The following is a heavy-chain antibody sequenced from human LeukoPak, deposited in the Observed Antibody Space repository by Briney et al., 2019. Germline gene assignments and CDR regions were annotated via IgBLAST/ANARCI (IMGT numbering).Heavy chain of an antibody. J-gene: IGHJ3*02. CDR3: ARPRARGAFDI. V-gene: IGHV4-59*01. CDR1: GGSISSYY. D-gene: IGHD4/OR15-4a*01. CDR2: IYYSGST. Sequence: PSETLSLTCTVSGGSISSYYWSWIRQPPGKGLEWIGYIYYSGSTNYNPSLKSRVTISVDTSKNQFSLKLSSVTAADTAVYYCARPRARGAFDIWGQGTMVTVSS.